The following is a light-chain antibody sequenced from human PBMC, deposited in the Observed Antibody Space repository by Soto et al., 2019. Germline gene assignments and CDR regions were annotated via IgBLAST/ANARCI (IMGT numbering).Light chain of an antibody. J-gene: IGLJ1*01. V-gene: IGLV2-14*03. CDR3: CSYTTSNTRQIV. CDR1: SSDVGGYNY. CDR2: DVS. Sequence: QSVLTQPASVSGSPGQSITISCTGTSSDVGGYNYVSWYQHHPGKAPKLMIYDVSNRPSGVSIRFSGSKSGNTASLTISGLQPEDEADYYCCSYTTSNTRQIVFGTGTKLTVL.